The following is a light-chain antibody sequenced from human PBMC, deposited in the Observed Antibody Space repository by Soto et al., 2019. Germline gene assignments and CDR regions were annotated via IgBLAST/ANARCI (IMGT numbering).Light chain of an antibody. Sequence: QSVLTQPPSASGTPGQRVTMSCSGSSSNFGNNFVFWYQHLPGTAPKLLIYRSDQRPSVVPDRFSASKSGTSASLAISGLRSDDEADYYCASWDDTLSGVVFGGGTKLTVL. CDR1: SSNFGNNF. CDR3: ASWDDTLSGVV. V-gene: IGLV1-47*01. J-gene: IGLJ3*02. CDR2: RSD.